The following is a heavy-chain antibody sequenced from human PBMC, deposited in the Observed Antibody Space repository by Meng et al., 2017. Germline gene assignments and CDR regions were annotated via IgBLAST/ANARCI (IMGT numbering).Heavy chain of an antibody. CDR2: TFYRSKWYN. V-gene: IGHV6-1*01. CDR3: ARGPNAGYSSGLRFDY. Sequence: SQTPSLTRAIPGDSVPSNSAARNWTRHSPSRGLEWQGRTFYRSKWYNDYAVSVKSRITTNQDTSKNQISLQLNSVTPEDTAMYYCARGPNAGYSSGLRFDYWGQGTLVTVSS. D-gene: IGHD6-19*01. J-gene: IGHJ4*02. CDR1: GDSVPSNSAA.